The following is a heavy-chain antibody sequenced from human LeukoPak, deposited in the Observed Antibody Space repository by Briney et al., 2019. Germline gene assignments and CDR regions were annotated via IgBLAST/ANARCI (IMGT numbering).Heavy chain of an antibody. CDR1: GFTFSSYN. D-gene: IGHD3-9*01. J-gene: IGHJ6*02. CDR3: ARDAHDWILSPFIDV. V-gene: IGHV3-21*01. Sequence: GGSLRLSCVVSGFTFSSYNMNWVRQAPGKGLEWVSSISSSSSYIYYADSVKGRFTVSRDNAKNSLYLQMNSLRAEDTAVYYCARDAHDWILSPFIDVWGQGTTVTVSS. CDR2: ISSSSSYI.